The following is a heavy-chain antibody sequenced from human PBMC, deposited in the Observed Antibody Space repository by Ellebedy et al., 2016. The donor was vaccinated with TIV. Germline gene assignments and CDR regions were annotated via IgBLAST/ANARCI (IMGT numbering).Heavy chain of an antibody. CDR1: GYTFSNYW. D-gene: IGHD2/OR15-2a*01. J-gene: IGHJ4*02. Sequence: GESLKISXTGSGYTFSNYWIAWVRQMPGKGLEWVGLIYPGDSETRYSPSFQGQVTISADKSISTAHLQWSSLKASDTAIYYCALGFSNSWYSFDYWGQGTLVTVSS. CDR2: IYPGDSET. V-gene: IGHV5-51*01. CDR3: ALGFSNSWYSFDY.